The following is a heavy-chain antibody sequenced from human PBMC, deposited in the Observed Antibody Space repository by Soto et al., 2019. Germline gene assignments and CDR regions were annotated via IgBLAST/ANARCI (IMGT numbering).Heavy chain of an antibody. Sequence: GGSLRLSCAASGFTFSDYYMSWIRQAPGKGLEWVSYISSSSSYTNYADSVKGRFTISRDNAKNTLYLQMNSLKTEDTAVYYCTTDLLNEGDSSGWYASVLGYAFDIWGQGTMVTVSS. CDR3: TTDLLNEGDSSGWYASVLGYAFDI. J-gene: IGHJ3*02. V-gene: IGHV3-11*05. D-gene: IGHD6-19*01. CDR1: GFTFSDYY. CDR2: ISSSSSYT.